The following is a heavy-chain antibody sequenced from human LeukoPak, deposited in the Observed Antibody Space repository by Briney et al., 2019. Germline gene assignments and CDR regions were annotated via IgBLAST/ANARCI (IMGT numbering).Heavy chain of an antibody. CDR2: ISSSSSTI. Sequence: PGGSLRLSCAASGFTFSSYSMNWVRQAPGKGLEGVSYISSSSSTIYYADSVKGRFTISRDNAKNSLYLQMNSLRAEDTAVYYCARDGTTVTTSDYYYYMDVWGKGTTVTVSS. J-gene: IGHJ6*03. CDR1: GFTFSSYS. V-gene: IGHV3-48*04. D-gene: IGHD4-11*01. CDR3: ARDGTTVTTSDYYYYMDV.